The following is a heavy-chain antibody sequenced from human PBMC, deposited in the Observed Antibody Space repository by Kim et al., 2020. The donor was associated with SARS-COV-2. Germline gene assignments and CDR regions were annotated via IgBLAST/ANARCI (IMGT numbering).Heavy chain of an antibody. CDR2: INHGGGT. D-gene: IGHD6-19*01. V-gene: IGHV4-34*01. CDR3: ARGTRSGWYEVYDY. CDR1: GGSFSGYY. J-gene: IGHJ4*02. Sequence: SETLSLTCAVSGGSFSGYYWNWFRQPPGKGLEWIAEINHGGGTSYIPSLESRVTISVDTSKNQFSLKLTSVTAADTAVYYCARGTRSGWYEVYDYWGQGTLVTVSS.